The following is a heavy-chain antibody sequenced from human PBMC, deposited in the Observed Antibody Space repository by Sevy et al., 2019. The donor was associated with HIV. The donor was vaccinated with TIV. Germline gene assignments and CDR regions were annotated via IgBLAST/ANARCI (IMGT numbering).Heavy chain of an antibody. CDR2: VYPGDSDT. CDR3: ATTLTTYPYFFQF. D-gene: IGHD4-17*01. Sequence: GESLKISCTASGYIFAHYWIGWVRHMPGKGLEGVGMVYPGDSDTRDSPSFEGQVAISADKSTNTAYLQTSVLKASDTAIYYCATTLTTYPYFFQFWGQGTPVTVSS. V-gene: IGHV5-51*01. CDR1: GYIFAHYW. J-gene: IGHJ4*02.